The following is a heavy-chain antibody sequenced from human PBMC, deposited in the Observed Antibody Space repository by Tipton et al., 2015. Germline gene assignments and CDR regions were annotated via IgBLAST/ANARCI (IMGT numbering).Heavy chain of an antibody. Sequence: LSLTCTVSGDSISSGGYYWSWIRQVPGKGLEWISHISSSGSMVYYTDSVEGRFTISRDNAKNSLNLQMNSLRAEDTAVYYCARDSMEQWLVRAHEAFDIWGQGTMVTVSA. CDR1: GDSISSGGYY. D-gene: IGHD6-19*01. J-gene: IGHJ3*02. CDR3: ARDSMEQWLVRAHEAFDI. V-gene: IGHV3-11*04. CDR2: ISSSGSMV.